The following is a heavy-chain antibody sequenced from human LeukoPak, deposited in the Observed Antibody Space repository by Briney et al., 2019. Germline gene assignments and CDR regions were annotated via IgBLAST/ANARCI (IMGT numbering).Heavy chain of an antibody. J-gene: IGHJ4*02. Sequence: GGSLRLSCAASGFTFSSYWMTWVRQAPGKGLEWVANIKRDGSEKHYVDSVKGRFTISRDNAKNSLYLQMNSLRAEDTAVYYCASRPYYDSSGYYYWGQGTLVTVSS. V-gene: IGHV3-7*01. D-gene: IGHD3-22*01. CDR2: IKRDGSEK. CDR1: GFTFSSYW. CDR3: ASRPYYDSSGYYY.